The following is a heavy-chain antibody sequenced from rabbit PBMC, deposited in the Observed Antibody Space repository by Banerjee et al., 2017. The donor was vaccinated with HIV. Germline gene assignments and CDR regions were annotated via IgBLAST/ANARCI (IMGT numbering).Heavy chain of an antibody. J-gene: IGHJ6*01. Sequence: QEQLEESGGDLVKPGGSLTLSCKASGFDFSSYYMCWVRQAPGKGLEWIGCIYAGSGSTYYASWAKGRFTISKTSSTTVTLQMTSLTAADTATYFCARDLAGVIGWNFNFWGPGTLVTVS. V-gene: IGHV1S45*01. CDR3: ARDLAGVIGWNFNF. CDR2: IYAGSGST. D-gene: IGHD4-1*01. CDR1: GFDFSSYY.